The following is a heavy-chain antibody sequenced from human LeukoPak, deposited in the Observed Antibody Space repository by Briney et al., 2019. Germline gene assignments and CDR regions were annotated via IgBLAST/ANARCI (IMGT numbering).Heavy chain of an antibody. CDR2: ISGSGGST. D-gene: IGHD2-15*01. CDR3: AKDFVSGRKWMKVVVAATSDY. CDR1: GFTFSSYG. J-gene: IGHJ4*02. V-gene: IGHV3-23*01. Sequence: GGSLRLSCAASGFTFSSYGMSWVRQAPGKGLEWVSAISGSGGSTYYADSVKGRFTISRDNSKNTLYLQMNSLRAEDTAVYYCAKDFVSGRKWMKVVVAATSDYWGQGTLVTVSS.